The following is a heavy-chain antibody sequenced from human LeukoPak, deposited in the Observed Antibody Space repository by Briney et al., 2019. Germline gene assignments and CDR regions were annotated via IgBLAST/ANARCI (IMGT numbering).Heavy chain of an antibody. CDR3: ARARGITMTSFYYFDY. D-gene: IGHD3-22*01. Sequence: GGSLRLSCAASGFTFSSYAMSWVCQAPGKGLEWVSAISGSGGSTYYADSVKGRFTISRDNSKNTLYLQMNSLRAEDTAVYYCARARGITMTSFYYFDYWGQGTLVTVSS. V-gene: IGHV3-23*01. J-gene: IGHJ4*02. CDR1: GFTFSSYA. CDR2: ISGSGGST.